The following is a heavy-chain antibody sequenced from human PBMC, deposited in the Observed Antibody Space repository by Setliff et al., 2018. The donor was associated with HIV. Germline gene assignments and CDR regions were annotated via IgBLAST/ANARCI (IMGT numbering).Heavy chain of an antibody. J-gene: IGHJ4*02. CDR2: SYYSGST. Sequence: PSETLSLTCTVSGGSISGSNYYWAWIRQPPGKGLEWIGSSYYSGSTYYNPSLKSRVTISVDTSKNQFSLKLSSVTAADTAIYYCATDTAMIQEGTEFWGQGTLVTVSS. D-gene: IGHD5-18*01. CDR1: GGSISGSNYY. V-gene: IGHV4-39*01. CDR3: ATDTAMIQEGTEF.